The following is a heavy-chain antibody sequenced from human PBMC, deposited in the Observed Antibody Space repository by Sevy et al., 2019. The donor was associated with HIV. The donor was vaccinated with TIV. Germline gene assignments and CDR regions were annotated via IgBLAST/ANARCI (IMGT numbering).Heavy chain of an antibody. CDR3: ARKQFVLPFDY. CDR1: GFTFSDYA. D-gene: IGHD6-6*01. J-gene: IGHJ4*02. V-gene: IGHV3-30*04. Sequence: GGSLRLSCAASGFTFSDYAIYWVRQAPGKGLEWLAVISYHGRNQFYADSVRGRFTISRDDSKNTVYLQMNSLRPDDTAVYYCARKQFVLPFDYWGQGTLVTVSS. CDR2: ISYHGRNQ.